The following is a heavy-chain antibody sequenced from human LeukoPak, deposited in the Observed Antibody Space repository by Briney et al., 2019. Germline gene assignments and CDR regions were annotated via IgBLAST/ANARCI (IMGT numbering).Heavy chain of an antibody. J-gene: IGHJ4*02. CDR2: IRYDGSNK. D-gene: IGHD6-13*01. V-gene: IGHV3-30*02. CDR3: AIGGQWYSSSWYFDY. Sequence: PGGSLRLSCAASGFTFSSYGMHWVRQAPGKGLEWVAFIRYDGSNKYYADSVKGRFTISRDNSKNTLYLRMNSLRAEDTAVYYCAIGGQWYSSSWYFDYWGQGTLVTVSS. CDR1: GFTFSSYG.